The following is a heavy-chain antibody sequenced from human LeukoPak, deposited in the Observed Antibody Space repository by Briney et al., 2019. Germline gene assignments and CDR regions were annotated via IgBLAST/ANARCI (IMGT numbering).Heavy chain of an antibody. Sequence: SETLSLTCTVSDTSINTYYWSWIRQPAGKGLEWIGYIYTTGTTNYNPSLKSRVTMSIDTSKNQFSLKLSSVTAADTAVYYCARAPYDFWSGTGRYYYYYMDVWGKGTTVTVSS. D-gene: IGHD3-3*01. CDR2: IYTTGTT. CDR1: DTSINTYY. J-gene: IGHJ6*03. CDR3: ARAPYDFWSGTGRYYYYYMDV. V-gene: IGHV4-4*07.